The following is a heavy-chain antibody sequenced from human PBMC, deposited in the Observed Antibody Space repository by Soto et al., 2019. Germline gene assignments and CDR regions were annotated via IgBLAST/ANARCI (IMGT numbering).Heavy chain of an antibody. CDR1: GFTFSSYS. CDR2: ISSSSSYI. Sequence: PGGSLRVSCAASGFTFSSYSMNWVRQAPGKGLEWVSSISSSSSYIYYADSVKGRFTISRDNAKNSLYLQMNSLRAEDTAVYYCARAHHYYDSSGYRQNYYFDYWGQGTLVPVSS. CDR3: ARAHHYYDSSGYRQNYYFDY. J-gene: IGHJ4*02. V-gene: IGHV3-21*01. D-gene: IGHD3-22*01.